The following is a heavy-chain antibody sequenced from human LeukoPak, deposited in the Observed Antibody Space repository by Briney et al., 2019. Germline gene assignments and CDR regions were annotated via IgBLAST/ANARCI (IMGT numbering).Heavy chain of an antibody. J-gene: IGHJ5*02. V-gene: IGHV3-64D*06. CDR2: ISSNGGST. Sequence: GGSLRLSCSASGFTFSSYAMHWVRQAPGKGLEYVPAISSNGGSTYYADSVKGRFTISRDNSKNTLYLQMSSLRAEDTAVYYCVKGSGGSCYHNWFDPWGQGTLVTVSS. CDR1: GFTFSSYA. D-gene: IGHD2-15*01. CDR3: VKGSGGSCYHNWFDP.